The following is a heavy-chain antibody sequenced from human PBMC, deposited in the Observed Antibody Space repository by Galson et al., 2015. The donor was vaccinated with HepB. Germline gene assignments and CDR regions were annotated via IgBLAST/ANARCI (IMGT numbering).Heavy chain of an antibody. CDR3: ARDDGGWFGTHNWFDP. V-gene: IGHV3-11*06. CDR2: ISSSSSYT. J-gene: IGHJ5*02. D-gene: IGHD3-10*01. Sequence: SLRLSCAASGFTFSDYYMSWIRQAPGKGLEWVSYISSSSSYTNYADSVKGRFTISRDNAKNSLYLQMNSLRAEDTAVYYCARDDGGWFGTHNWFDPWGQGTLVTVSS. CDR1: GFTFSDYY.